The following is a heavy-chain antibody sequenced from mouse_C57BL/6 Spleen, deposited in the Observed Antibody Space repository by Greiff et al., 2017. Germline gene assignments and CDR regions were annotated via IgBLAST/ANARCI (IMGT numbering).Heavy chain of an antibody. V-gene: IGHV3-6*01. J-gene: IGHJ1*03. CDR3: ARAKDYDPSYWYFDV. CDR2: ISYAGSN. D-gene: IGHD2-4*01. Sequence: EVQLVESGPGLVKPSQSLSLTCSVTGYSITSGYYWNWIRQFPGNKLEWMGYISYAGSNNYNPSLKNRISITRDTSKNQFFLKLNSVTTEDTATYYCARAKDYDPSYWYFDVWGTGTTVTVSS. CDR1: GYSITSGYY.